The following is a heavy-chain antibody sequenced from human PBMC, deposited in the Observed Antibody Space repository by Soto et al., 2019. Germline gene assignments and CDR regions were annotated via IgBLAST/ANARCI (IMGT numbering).Heavy chain of an antibody. D-gene: IGHD3-16*01. CDR3: AGAGEPGAFYFDY. CDR2: ISSSGSTI. V-gene: IGHV3-11*01. CDR1: GFTFSDYY. J-gene: IGHJ4*02. Sequence: QVQLVESGGGLVKPGGSLRLSCAASGFTFSDYYMSWIRQAPGKGLEWVSYISSSGSTIYYADSVKGRFTISRDNAKNSLDLQMNSLRAEEPAVDYCAGAGEPGAFYFDYWGQGTLVTVSS.